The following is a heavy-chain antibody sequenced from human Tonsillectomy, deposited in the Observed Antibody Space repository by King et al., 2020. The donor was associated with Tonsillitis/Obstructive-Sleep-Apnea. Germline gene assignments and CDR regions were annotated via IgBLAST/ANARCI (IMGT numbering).Heavy chain of an antibody. Sequence: QLQLQESGPGLVKPSETLSLTCTVSGGSISSYYWSWIRQPPGKGLEWIGYIYYSGSTNYNPSLKTRVTISVDTSKNQFSLKLGSLTAADTAVYYCARGNCSGGSCYVSAFDIWGQGTMVTVSS. CDR2: IYYSGST. D-gene: IGHD2-15*01. J-gene: IGHJ3*02. CDR1: GGSISSYY. V-gene: IGHV4-59*01. CDR3: ARGNCSGGSCYVSAFDI.